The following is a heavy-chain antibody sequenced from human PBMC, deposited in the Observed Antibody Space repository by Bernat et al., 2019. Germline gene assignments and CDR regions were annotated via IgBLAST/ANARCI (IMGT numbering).Heavy chain of an antibody. J-gene: IGHJ4*02. CDR2: IFSNDEK. CDR1: GFSLSNARMG. Sequence: QVTLKESGPVLVKPTETLTLTCTVSGFSLSNARMGVSWIRQPPGKALEWLAHIFSNDEKSYSTSLKSRLTISKDTSKSQVVLTMTNMDPVDTATYYCAILSFGKGSGSPLAYWGQGTLVTVSS. CDR3: AILSFGKGSGSPLAY. V-gene: IGHV2-26*01. D-gene: IGHD3-22*01.